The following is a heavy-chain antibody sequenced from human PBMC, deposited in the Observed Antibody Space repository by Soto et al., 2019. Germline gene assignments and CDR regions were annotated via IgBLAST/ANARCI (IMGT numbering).Heavy chain of an antibody. J-gene: IGHJ6*02. CDR2: IIPILGIA. V-gene: IGHV1-69*04. D-gene: IGHD3-10*01. CDR1: GGTFSSYT. CDR3: ARDCPLLWFGDPHRRGYYYGMDV. Sequence: GASVKVSCKASGGTFSSYTISWVRQAPGQGLEWMGRIIPILGIANYAQKFQGRVTITADKSTSTAYMELSSLRSEDTAVYYCARDCPLLWFGDPHRRGYYYGMDVWGQGTTVNVS.